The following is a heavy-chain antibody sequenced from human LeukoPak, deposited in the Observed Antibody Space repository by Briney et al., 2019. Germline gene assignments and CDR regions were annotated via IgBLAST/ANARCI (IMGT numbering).Heavy chain of an antibody. CDR3: ARDGEQLVRFDY. J-gene: IGHJ4*02. D-gene: IGHD6-6*01. Sequence: GGSLRLSCAASGCTFSSYSMNWVRQAPGKGLEWVSSISSSSSYIYYADSVKGRFTISRDNAKNSLYLQMNSLRAEDTAVYYCARDGEQLVRFDYWGQGTLVTVSS. CDR1: GCTFSSYS. V-gene: IGHV3-21*01. CDR2: ISSSSSYI.